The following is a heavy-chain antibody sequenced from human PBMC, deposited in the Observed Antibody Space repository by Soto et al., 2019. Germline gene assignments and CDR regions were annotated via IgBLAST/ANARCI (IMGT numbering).Heavy chain of an antibody. CDR3: VRNGGFDY. V-gene: IGHV3-48*02. Sequence: GGALRLSCAASGFTFSTYKMNWVRQAPGKGLEWVSYISGDSGTIYYADSVKGRFTISRDNSKNSLYLQMSSLRDEDTAVYYCVRNGGFDYWGQGTLVTVSS. J-gene: IGHJ4*02. CDR1: GFTFSTYK. CDR2: ISGDSGTI. D-gene: IGHD3-16*01.